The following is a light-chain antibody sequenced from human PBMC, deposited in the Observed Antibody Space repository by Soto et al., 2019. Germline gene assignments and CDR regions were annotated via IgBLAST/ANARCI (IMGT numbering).Light chain of an antibody. CDR1: SSNIGSNY. J-gene: IGLJ1*01. CDR2: RNN. CDR3: AAWDDSLSGRYV. V-gene: IGLV1-47*01. Sequence: QLVLTQPPSASGTPGQRVTISCSGSSSNIGSNYVYWYQQLPGTAPKLLIYRNNQRPSGVPDRFSGSKSGTSASLAIRGLRSEDEADYYCAAWDDSLSGRYVFGTGTKLTVL.